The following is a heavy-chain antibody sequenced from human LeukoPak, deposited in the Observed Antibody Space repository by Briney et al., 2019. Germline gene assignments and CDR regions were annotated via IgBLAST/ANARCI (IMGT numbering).Heavy chain of an antibody. CDR2: IYSGGST. CDR3: ARESASRGFFVP. V-gene: IGHV3-53*01. CDR1: GFTVSSNY. J-gene: IGHJ5*02. D-gene: IGHD2-2*01. Sequence: GGSLKLSCAASGFTVSSNYMSWVRQAPGKGLEWVSIIYSGGSTYYADSVKGRFTISRDNSKNTLYLQMNSLRAEDTAVYYCARESASRGFFVPWGQGTLVTVSS.